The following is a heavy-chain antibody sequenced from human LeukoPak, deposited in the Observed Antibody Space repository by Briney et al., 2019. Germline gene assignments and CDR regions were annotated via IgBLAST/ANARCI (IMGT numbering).Heavy chain of an antibody. Sequence: SETLSLTCTVFGGSITSYYWSWIRQPPGKGLEWIGYIYYRGFTNYNTSLKSRVTISVDTSKNQFSLKLSSVTAADTAVYYCARVPSSGWYRNAFGIWGQGTMVTVSS. CDR3: ARVPSSGWYRNAFGI. CDR2: IYYRGFT. J-gene: IGHJ3*02. V-gene: IGHV4-59*01. D-gene: IGHD6-19*01. CDR1: GGSITSYY.